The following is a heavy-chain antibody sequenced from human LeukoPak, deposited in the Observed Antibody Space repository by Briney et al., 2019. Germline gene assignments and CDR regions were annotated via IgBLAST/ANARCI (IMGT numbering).Heavy chain of an antibody. CDR2: FDPEDGET. Sequence: ASVKVSCKVSGYTLTELSMHWVRQAPGKGLEWMGGFDPEDGETIYAQKFQGRVTMTEDTSTDTAYMELSSLRSEDTAVYYCATDFLNEVLTSGGARRWWGQGTLVTVSS. V-gene: IGHV1-24*01. D-gene: IGHD1-26*01. CDR3: ATDFLNEVLTSGGARRW. J-gene: IGHJ4*02. CDR1: GYTLTELS.